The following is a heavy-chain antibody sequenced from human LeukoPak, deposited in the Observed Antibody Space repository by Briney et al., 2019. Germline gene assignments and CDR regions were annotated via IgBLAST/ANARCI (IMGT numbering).Heavy chain of an antibody. CDR3: ARGRSTGYPYYFEY. CDR1: GYTFTSYD. Sequence: ASVKVSCKASGYTFTSYDIKWVRQAPGQGLEWMGWMNPNSGSTGYAQKFQGRVTITRNTSISTAYMELSGLRSEDTAVYYCARGRSTGYPYYFEYWGQGTLVTVSS. V-gene: IGHV1-8*03. J-gene: IGHJ4*02. CDR2: MNPNSGST. D-gene: IGHD5-12*01.